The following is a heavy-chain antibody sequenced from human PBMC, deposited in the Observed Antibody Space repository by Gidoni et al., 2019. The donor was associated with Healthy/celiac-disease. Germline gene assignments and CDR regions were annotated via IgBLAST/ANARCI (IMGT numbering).Heavy chain of an antibody. D-gene: IGHD6-13*01. V-gene: IGHV3-30*18. CDR2: ISYDGSNK. CDR1: GFTFSTYG. CDR3: AKDGGYSSSWRPEFDY. Sequence: QVQLVESGGGVVQPGRSLRLSCASSGFTFSTYGMHWVRQAPGKGLEWVAVISYDGSNKYYADSVKGRFTISRDNSKNTLYLQMNSLRAEDTAVYYCAKDGGYSSSWRPEFDYWGQGTLVTVSS. J-gene: IGHJ4*02.